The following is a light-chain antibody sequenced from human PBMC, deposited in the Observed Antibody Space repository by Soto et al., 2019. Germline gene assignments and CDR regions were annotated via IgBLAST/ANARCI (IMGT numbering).Light chain of an antibody. CDR1: QSVSSSY. Sequence: EIVLTQSPGTLSLSPGERATLSCRASQSVSSSYLAWYQQKPGQAPRLLIYGASSRATSIPDRFSGSGSGTDFTLTISRLEPEYFAVYYCQQYGSSPLTFGGGTKVEIK. J-gene: IGKJ4*01. CDR3: QQYGSSPLT. CDR2: GAS. V-gene: IGKV3-20*01.